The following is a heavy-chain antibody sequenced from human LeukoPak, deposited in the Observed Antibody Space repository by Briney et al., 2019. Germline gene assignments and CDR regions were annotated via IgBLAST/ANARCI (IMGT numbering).Heavy chain of an antibody. CDR3: ARDHAPTGGGLDY. CDR2: ISGSGGST. CDR1: GFTFNTYA. J-gene: IGHJ4*02. V-gene: IGHV3-23*01. D-gene: IGHD7-27*01. Sequence: GGSLRLSCAASGFTFNTYAMTWVRQAPGKGLEWVSGISGSGGSTSYSVQGRFIISRDNSKNTVYLQMNSLRVEDTALYYCARDHAPTGGGLDYWGQGTHVTVSP.